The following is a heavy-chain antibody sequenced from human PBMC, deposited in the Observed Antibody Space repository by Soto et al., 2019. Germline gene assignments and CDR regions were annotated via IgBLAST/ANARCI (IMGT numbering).Heavy chain of an antibody. CDR1: GASLSSGAYY. CDR2: IYYCGST. J-gene: IGHJ6*02. D-gene: IGHD1-26*01. Sequence: SETLSLTFSVSGASLSSGAYYWRWARQHPGKGLEWIGYIYYCGSTYYNPSLESRVTLSVDTSTKQFSLKVSSVTAADTAVYYCASSATTADYYYGMDVWGQGTTVT. CDR3: ASSATTADYYYGMDV. V-gene: IGHV4-31*03.